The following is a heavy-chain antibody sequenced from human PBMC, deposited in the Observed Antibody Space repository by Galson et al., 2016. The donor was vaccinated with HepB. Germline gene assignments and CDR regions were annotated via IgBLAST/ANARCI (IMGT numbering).Heavy chain of an antibody. V-gene: IGHV4-4*02. CDR1: GGSISNAYW. CDR3: AKETDYRHPNWFGP. Sequence: SETLSLTCAISGGSISNAYWWSWLRLPPGKGLEYIGQISPTGATNYNPSFRGRVTISLDSSNSRFSLMITSVGAADTAVYYCAKETDYRHPNWFGPWGQGTLVTVSS. D-gene: IGHD4/OR15-4a*01. CDR2: ISPTGAT. J-gene: IGHJ5*02.